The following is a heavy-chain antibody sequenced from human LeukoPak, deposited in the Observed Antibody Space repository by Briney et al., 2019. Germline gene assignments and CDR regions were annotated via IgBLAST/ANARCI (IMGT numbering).Heavy chain of an antibody. Sequence: GGSLRLSCAASGFTFSSYGMHWVRQAPDKGLEWVAVISYDGSNKYYADSVKGRFTISRDNSKNTLYLQMNSLRAEDTAVYYCAKGEGETTGDYWGQGTLVTVSS. CDR1: GFTFSSYG. V-gene: IGHV3-30*18. CDR3: AKGEGETTGDY. CDR2: ISYDGSNK. D-gene: IGHD1-1*01. J-gene: IGHJ4*02.